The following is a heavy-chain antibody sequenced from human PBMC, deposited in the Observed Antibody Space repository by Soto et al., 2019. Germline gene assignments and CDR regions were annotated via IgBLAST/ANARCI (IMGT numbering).Heavy chain of an antibody. V-gene: IGHV3-7*01. Sequence: EVQVVESGGGLVQPGGSLRLSCAASGFTFSNHWMTWVRQAPGKGLEWVANIKQDGSEKYYVDSVKGRFTLSRDNAKNSLYLQMTSLRAEDTAVYYCARDSAYCRSTSCYLSYYSYMDVWGKGTTVTVSS. J-gene: IGHJ6*03. CDR3: ARDSAYCRSTSCYLSYYSYMDV. D-gene: IGHD2-2*01. CDR2: IKQDGSEK. CDR1: GFTFSNHW.